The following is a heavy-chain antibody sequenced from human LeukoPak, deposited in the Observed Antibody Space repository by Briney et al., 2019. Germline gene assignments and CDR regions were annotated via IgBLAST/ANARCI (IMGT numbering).Heavy chain of an antibody. CDR1: GFNFSTSG. Sequence: PGRSLRLSCAASGFNFSTSGIHWVRQAPGKGLEWVAFIRFDGINKYYADSVKGRFTISRDNSKNTLYLQMNSLRPEDTAVYYCAKVDWYLDLWGHGTLITVSS. CDR2: IRFDGINK. CDR3: AKVDWYLDL. J-gene: IGHJ2*01. V-gene: IGHV3-30*02.